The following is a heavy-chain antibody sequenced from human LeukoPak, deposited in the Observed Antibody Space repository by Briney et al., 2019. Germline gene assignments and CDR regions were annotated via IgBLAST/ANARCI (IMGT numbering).Heavy chain of an antibody. J-gene: IGHJ5*02. CDR2: ISYDGSNK. Sequence: GGSLRLSCAASGFTFSSYAMHWVRQAPGKGLEWVAVISYDGSNKYYADSVKGRFTISRDNSKNTLYLQMNSLRAEDTAVYYCARDQYSSSWYIAAWGQGTLVTVSS. CDR1: GFTFSSYA. CDR3: ARDQYSSSWYIAA. V-gene: IGHV3-30*04. D-gene: IGHD6-13*01.